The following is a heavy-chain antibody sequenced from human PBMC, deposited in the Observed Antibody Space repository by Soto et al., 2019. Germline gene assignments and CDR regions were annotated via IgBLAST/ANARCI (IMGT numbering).Heavy chain of an antibody. D-gene: IGHD2-2*01. V-gene: IGHV3-30-3*01. CDR3: ARVSLGYCSSTSCYSATVTTNHFDY. J-gene: IGHJ4*02. CDR1: GFTFSSYA. CDR2: ISYDGSNK. Sequence: QVQLVESGGGVVQPGRSLRLSCAASGFTFSSYAMHWVRQAPGEGLEWVAVISYDGSNKYYADSVKGRFTISRDNSKNTLYLQMNSLRAEDTAVYYCARVSLGYCSSTSCYSATVTTNHFDYWGQGTLVTVSS.